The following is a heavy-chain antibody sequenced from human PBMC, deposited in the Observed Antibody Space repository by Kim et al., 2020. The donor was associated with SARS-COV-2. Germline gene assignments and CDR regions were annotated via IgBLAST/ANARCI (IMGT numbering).Heavy chain of an antibody. J-gene: IGHJ4*02. Sequence: GGSLRLSCAASGFTFSSYEMNWVRQAPGKGLEWVSYISSSGSTIYYADSVKGRFTISRGNAKNSLYLQMNSLRAEDTAVYYCATLLRYFDSGVYWGQGTLVTVSS. D-gene: IGHD3-9*01. V-gene: IGHV3-48*03. CDR1: GFTFSSYE. CDR2: ISSSGSTI. CDR3: ATLLRYFDSGVY.